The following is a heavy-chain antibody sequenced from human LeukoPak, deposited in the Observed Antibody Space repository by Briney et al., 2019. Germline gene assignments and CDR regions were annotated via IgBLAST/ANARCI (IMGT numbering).Heavy chain of an antibody. CDR1: GGSFSDYY. CDR3: ASNSGANWNYPHYFEY. Sequence: SETLCLTCAVYGGSFSDYYWSGIRQPPGKGLEWIGEINHSGSTNYNPSLKSRVTISVDTSKNQFSLKLSSVTAADTAVYYCASNSGANWNYPHYFEYWGQGTLVTDSS. D-gene: IGHD1-7*01. CDR2: INHSGST. V-gene: IGHV4-34*01. J-gene: IGHJ4*02.